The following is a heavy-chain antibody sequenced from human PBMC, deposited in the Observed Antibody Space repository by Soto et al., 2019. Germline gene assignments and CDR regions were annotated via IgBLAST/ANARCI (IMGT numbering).Heavy chain of an antibody. J-gene: IGHJ6*02. CDR2: ISYTGSA. V-gene: IGHV4-59*01. Sequence: LSLTFTVSGGSINYSYWTWIRQPPGKGLEWIGYISYTGSANYNASLKSRLTISVDTSKNQFSLKLSSVTAADTALYYCARVNYGDYYYGMDVWGQGTTVTVSS. D-gene: IGHD4-17*01. CDR3: ARVNYGDYYYGMDV. CDR1: GGSINYSY.